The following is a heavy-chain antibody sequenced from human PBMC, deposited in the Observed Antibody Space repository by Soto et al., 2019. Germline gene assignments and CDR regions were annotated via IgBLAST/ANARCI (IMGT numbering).Heavy chain of an antibody. Sequence: QVQLVESGGGVVQPGRSLRLSCAASGFTFSSYGMHWVRQAPGKGLEWVAVIWHDGSNKYYADSVKGRITISRDNSKNTLYLQMNSLRAEDTDVYYCERQVHDAFDIWGQETMVTVSS. J-gene: IGHJ3*02. V-gene: IGHV3-33*01. CDR1: GFTFSSYG. CDR3: ERQVHDAFDI. CDR2: IWHDGSNK.